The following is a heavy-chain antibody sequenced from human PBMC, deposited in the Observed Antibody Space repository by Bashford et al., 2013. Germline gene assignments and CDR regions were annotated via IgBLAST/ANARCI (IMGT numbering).Heavy chain of an antibody. CDR1: GGTFSSYA. D-gene: IGHD7-27*01. V-gene: IGHV1-69*06. Sequence: SVKVSCKASGGTFSSYAISWVRQAPGQGLEWMGGIIPIFGTANYAQKFQGRVTITADKSTSTAYMELISLGSDDTAVYYCARGVWAPDYYGLDVVGQGTTVTVSS. J-gene: IGHJ6*02. CDR3: ARGVWAPDYYGLDV. CDR2: IIPIFGTA.